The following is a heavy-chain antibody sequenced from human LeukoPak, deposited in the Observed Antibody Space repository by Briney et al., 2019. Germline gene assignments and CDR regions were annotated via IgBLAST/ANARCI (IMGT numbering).Heavy chain of an antibody. Sequence: SETLSLTCAVSGGSISSSNWWSWVRQPPGKGLEWIGEIYHSGSTNYNPSLKSRVTISVDKSKNQFSLKPSSVTAADTAVYYCAREPILGLLKFDPWGQGTLVTVSS. D-gene: IGHD3-9*01. CDR3: AREPILGLLKFDP. CDR1: GGSISSSNW. V-gene: IGHV4-4*02. CDR2: IYHSGST. J-gene: IGHJ5*02.